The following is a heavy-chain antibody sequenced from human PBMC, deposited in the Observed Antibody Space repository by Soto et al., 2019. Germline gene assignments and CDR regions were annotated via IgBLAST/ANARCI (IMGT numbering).Heavy chain of an antibody. CDR2: IYPGDSDT. V-gene: IGHV5-51*01. CDR1: GYSFNSYW. Sequence: PGESLKISCKGSGYSFNSYWIGWVRQMPGKGLEWMGIIYPGDSDTRYSPSFQGQVTISADKSISTAYLQWSNLKASDTAMYYCLRWSAVSRDAFAIPGQRTIVTVSS. CDR3: LRWSAVSRDAFAI. J-gene: IGHJ3*02.